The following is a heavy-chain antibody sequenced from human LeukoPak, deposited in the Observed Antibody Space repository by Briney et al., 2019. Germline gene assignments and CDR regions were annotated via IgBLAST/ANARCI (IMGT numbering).Heavy chain of an antibody. CDR3: SRGYYDSSGYHHNWFDP. J-gene: IGHJ5*02. CDR1: GGTFSSYA. V-gene: IGHV1-69*13. CDR2: IIPIFGTA. D-gene: IGHD3-22*01. Sequence: GASVKVSCKASGGTFSSYAISWVRQAPGQGLEWMGGIIPIFGTANYAQKFQGRVTITADESTSTAYMELSSLRSEDTAVYYWSRGYYDSSGYHHNWFDPWGQGTLVTVSS.